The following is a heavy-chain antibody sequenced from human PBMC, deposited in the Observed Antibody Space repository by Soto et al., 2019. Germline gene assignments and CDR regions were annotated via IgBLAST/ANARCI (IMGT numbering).Heavy chain of an antibody. CDR1: GFTFSSYA. CDR3: AREDGVR. CDR2: ISYDGSNK. J-gene: IGHJ4*02. Sequence: GGSLRLSCAASGFTFSSYAMHWVRQAPGKGLEWVAVISYDGSNKYYADSVKGRFTISRDNSKNTLYLQMNSLRAEDTAVYYCAREDGVRWGQGTLVTVSS. V-gene: IGHV3-30-3*01.